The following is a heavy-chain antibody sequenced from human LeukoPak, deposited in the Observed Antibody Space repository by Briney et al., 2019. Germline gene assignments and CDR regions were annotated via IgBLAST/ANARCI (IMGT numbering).Heavy chain of an antibody. CDR3: ARVRSSPLDYFDY. V-gene: IGHV4-59*12. Sequence: PSETLSLTCTVSGGSISSYYWSWIRQPPGKGLEWIGYIYYSGSTNYNPSLKSRVTISVDTSKNQFSLKLSSVTAADTAVYYCARVRSSPLDYFDYWGQGTLVTVSS. CDR1: GGSISSYY. CDR2: IYYSGST. D-gene: IGHD6-13*01. J-gene: IGHJ4*02.